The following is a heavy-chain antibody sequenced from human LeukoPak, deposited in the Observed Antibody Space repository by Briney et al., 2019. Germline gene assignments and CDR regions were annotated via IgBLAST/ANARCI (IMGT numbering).Heavy chain of an antibody. Sequence: PSETLSLTCTVSGYSISSGYYWGWIRQPPGKGLEWIGSIYHSGSTYYNPSLKSRVTISVDTSKNQFSLKLSSVTAADTAVYYCARVPYRGSGVFDYWGQGTLVTVSS. CDR3: ARVPYRGSGVFDY. V-gene: IGHV4-38-2*02. CDR1: GYSISSGYY. CDR2: IYHSGST. D-gene: IGHD2-15*01. J-gene: IGHJ4*02.